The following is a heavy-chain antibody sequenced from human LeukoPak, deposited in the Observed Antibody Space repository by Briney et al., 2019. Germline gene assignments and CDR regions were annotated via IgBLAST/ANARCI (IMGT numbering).Heavy chain of an antibody. CDR3: ARASCGSDGCYFSY. V-gene: IGHV3-48*03. D-gene: IGHD2-21*02. CDR2: ITSSGSAT. J-gene: IGHJ4*02. Sequence: PGGSLRLSCAASGVTFSTYEMNWVRQAPGKGLEWVSYITSSGSATYYIDSVKSRFTISRDNAKNSLSLQMNSIRAEDTALYYCARASCGSDGCYFSYWGQGTLVTVSS. CDR1: GVTFSTYE.